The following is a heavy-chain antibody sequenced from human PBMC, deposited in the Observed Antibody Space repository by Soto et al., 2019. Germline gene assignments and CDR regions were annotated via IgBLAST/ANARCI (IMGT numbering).Heavy chain of an antibody. CDR1: GFTFSSYS. CDR3: AREDVVAYYYGMDV. D-gene: IGHD2-2*01. CDR2: ISSSSSYI. Sequence: GGSLRLSCAASGFTFSSYSMNWVRQAPGKGLEWVSSISSSSSYIYYADSVKGRFTISRDNAKNSLYLQMNSLRAEDTAVYYCAREDVVAYYYGMDVWGQGTTVTVSS. J-gene: IGHJ6*02. V-gene: IGHV3-21*01.